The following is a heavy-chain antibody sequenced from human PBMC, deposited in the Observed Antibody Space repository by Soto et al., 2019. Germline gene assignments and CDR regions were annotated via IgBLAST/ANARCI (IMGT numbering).Heavy chain of an antibody. Sequence: SETLSLTCTVSGGSINSRDYYWGWIRQPPGKGLEWIGNIYYSGSTYYNPSLKSRVTVSVDTSKNQFSLRLSSVTAADTAVYYCPLGYCSSTACYEPFHFWGQGTMVPSPQ. J-gene: IGHJ3*01. CDR2: IYYSGST. D-gene: IGHD2-2*01. CDR3: PLGYCSSTACYEPFHF. CDR1: GGSINSRDYY. V-gene: IGHV4-39*01.